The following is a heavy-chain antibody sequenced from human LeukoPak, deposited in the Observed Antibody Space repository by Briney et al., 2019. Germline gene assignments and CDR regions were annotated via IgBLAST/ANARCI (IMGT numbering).Heavy chain of an antibody. Sequence: PGGSLRLSCAASGFTFANSWMTWVRQAPGKGLEWVGDMNPDGSVKAYVDSVKGRFTMSRDNTEKSLYLQMNSLRADDTAIYYCARDPDHGALDYWGQGTLVTVSS. D-gene: IGHD3-10*01. J-gene: IGHJ4*02. V-gene: IGHV3-7*01. CDR1: GFTFANSW. CDR3: ARDPDHGALDY. CDR2: MNPDGSVK.